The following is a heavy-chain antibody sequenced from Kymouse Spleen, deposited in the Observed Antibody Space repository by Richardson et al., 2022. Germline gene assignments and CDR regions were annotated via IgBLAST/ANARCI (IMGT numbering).Heavy chain of an antibody. Sequence: QVQLVESGGGVVQPGRSLRLSCAASGFTFSSYGMHWVRQAPGKGLEWVAVISYDGSNKYYADSVKGRFTISRDNSKNTLYLQMNSLRAEDTAVYYCAKDPAAVAYYYGMDVWGQGTTVTVSS. CDR1: GFTFSSYG. D-gene: IGHD6-19*01. CDR2: ISYDGSNK. V-gene: IGHV3-30*18. CDR3: AKDPAAVAYYYGMDV. J-gene: IGHJ6*02.